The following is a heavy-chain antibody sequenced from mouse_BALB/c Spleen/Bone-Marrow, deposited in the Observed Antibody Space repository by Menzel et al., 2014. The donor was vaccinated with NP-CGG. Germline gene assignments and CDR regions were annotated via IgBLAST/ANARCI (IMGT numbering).Heavy chain of an antibody. J-gene: IGHJ2*01. D-gene: IGHD4-1*01. CDR1: GYTFTNHH. CDR3: ARLGRGFDY. CDR2: INPYNDYT. V-gene: IGHV1S45*01. Sequence: EVQLPQSGASFVSPLASYKISCKAFGYTFTNHHINWVKQRPGQGLDWIGYINPYNDYTSYNQKFKGKATLTVDKSSSTAYMELSGLTSEDSAVYYCARLGRGFDYWGQGTTLTVSS.